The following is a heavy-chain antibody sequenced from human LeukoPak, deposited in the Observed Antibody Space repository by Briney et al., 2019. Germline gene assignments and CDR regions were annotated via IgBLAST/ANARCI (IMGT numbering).Heavy chain of an antibody. CDR2: ISWNSGSI. V-gene: IGHV3-9*01. Sequence: GRSLRLSCAASGFTFDDYAMHWVRQAPGKGLEWVSGISWNSGSIGYADSVKGRFTISRDNSKNTLYLQMNSLRAEDTAVYYCASGRIQLWVFDYWGQGTLVTVSS. CDR1: GFTFDDYA. J-gene: IGHJ4*02. CDR3: ASGRIQLWVFDY. D-gene: IGHD5-18*01.